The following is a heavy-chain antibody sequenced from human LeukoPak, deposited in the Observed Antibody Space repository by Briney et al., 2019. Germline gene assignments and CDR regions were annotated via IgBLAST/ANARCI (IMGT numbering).Heavy chain of an antibody. CDR2: IKQDGSES. J-gene: IGHJ4*02. Sequence: QPGGSLRLSCAASGFIFNNYWMRWVRQAPGQGLEWVANIKQDGSESSYVDSVKGRFTISRDNAKNSLHLQMSSLRVEDTAVYYCARSGGKPFDSWGQGTLVTVSS. CDR1: GFIFNNYW. CDR3: ARSGGKPFDS. V-gene: IGHV3-7*01. D-gene: IGHD3-16*01.